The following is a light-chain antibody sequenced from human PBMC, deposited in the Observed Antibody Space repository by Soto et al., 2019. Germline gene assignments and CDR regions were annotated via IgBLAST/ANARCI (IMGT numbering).Light chain of an antibody. V-gene: IGLV1-44*01. J-gene: IGLJ2*01. CDR2: GNS. CDR3: STWDYSLSAPVV. CDR1: SNNVGSYA. Sequence: QLVLTQEASVSGTVGQKVTLSCSENSNNVGSYAVGWSQQISHGAPKSGMFGNSLPAGIPDQFSDSKSGTTASLTISGLYPEDEADDYYSTWDYSLSAPVVFGGGTKVTVL.